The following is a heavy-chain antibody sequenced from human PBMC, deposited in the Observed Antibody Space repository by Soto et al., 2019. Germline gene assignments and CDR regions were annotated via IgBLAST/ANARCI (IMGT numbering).Heavy chain of an antibody. CDR2: ISYDGSNK. J-gene: IGHJ4*02. D-gene: IGHD3-22*01. CDR1: GFTLSSYA. CDR3: ARDPAENYYDSSAIPY. V-gene: IGHV3-30-3*01. Sequence: GXSLRLSCAASGFTLSSYALHWFRQAPVKGLEWVAVISYDGSNKYYADSVKGRFTISRDNSNNTLYLQMNSLRAEDTAVYYCARDPAENYYDSSAIPYWGQGTLVTVSS.